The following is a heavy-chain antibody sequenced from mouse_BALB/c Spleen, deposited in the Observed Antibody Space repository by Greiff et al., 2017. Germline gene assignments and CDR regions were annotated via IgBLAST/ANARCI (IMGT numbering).Heavy chain of an antibody. Sequence: DVMLVESGGGLVQPGGSLKLSCAASGFTFSSYTMSWVRQTPEKRLEWVAYISNGCGSTYYPDTVKGRFTISRDHAKNTLYMQMSSLKSEDTAMYYCARQPLYDGYYVAYWGQGTLVTVSA. D-gene: IGHD2-3*01. CDR1: GFTFSSYT. CDR3: ARQPLYDGYYVAY. CDR2: ISNGCGST. V-gene: IGHV5-12-2*01. J-gene: IGHJ3*01.